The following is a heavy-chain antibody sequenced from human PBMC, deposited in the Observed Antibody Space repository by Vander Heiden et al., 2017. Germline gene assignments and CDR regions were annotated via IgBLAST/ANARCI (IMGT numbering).Heavy chain of an antibody. CDR3: ARSGSGIHDY. J-gene: IGHJ4*02. V-gene: IGHV4-39*01. CDR2: IYYSGST. Sequence: QLQLQESGPGLVKPSEAPYLTCAVSGGPIRSSSYYWGWIRQPPGKGLEWIGSIYYSGSTYYNPSLKSRVTISVDTSKNQFSLKLSSVTAADTAVYYCARSGSGIHDYWGQGTLVTVSS. CDR1: GGPIRSSSYY. D-gene: IGHD3-10*01.